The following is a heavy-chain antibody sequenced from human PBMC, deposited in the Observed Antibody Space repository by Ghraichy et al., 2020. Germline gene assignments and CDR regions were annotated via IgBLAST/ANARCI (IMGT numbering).Heavy chain of an antibody. CDR1: GYSFTSYW. CDR3: ARHTQAPDYYYGMDV. J-gene: IGHJ6*02. V-gene: IGHV5-51*01. CDR2: IYPGDSDT. Sequence: GESLNISCKGSGYSFTSYWIGWVRQMPGKGLEWMGIIYPGDSDTRYSPSFQGQVTISADKSISTAYLQWSSLKASDTAMYYCARHTQAPDYYYGMDVWGQGTTVTVSS.